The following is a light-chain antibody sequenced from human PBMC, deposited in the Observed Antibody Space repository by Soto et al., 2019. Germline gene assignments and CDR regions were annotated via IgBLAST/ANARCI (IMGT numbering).Light chain of an antibody. Sequence: DIQMTQSPSTLSASVGDRVTITCRASQSISSWLAWYQQKPGKAPKLLIYDASSLESGVPSRFSGSGSGTEVTLTISSLQPDDVATYYCQQYSSFSPATFGQGTKVEIK. V-gene: IGKV1-5*01. CDR3: QQYSSFSPAT. CDR1: QSISSW. CDR2: DAS. J-gene: IGKJ1*01.